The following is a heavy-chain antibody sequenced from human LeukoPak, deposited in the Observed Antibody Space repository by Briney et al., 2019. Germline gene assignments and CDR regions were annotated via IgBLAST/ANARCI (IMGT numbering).Heavy chain of an antibody. V-gene: IGHV1-46*01. J-gene: IGHJ5*02. D-gene: IGHD4-17*01. Sequence: ASVKVSCKASGYTFTKYYIHWVRQTPGHGLEWMGIINPSGDSTNYAQKFQGRVTMTRDMSTTTVCMELRNLRSEDTAVYYCARMPTTVTHRGYWFDPWGQGTLVTVSS. CDR3: ARMPTTVTHRGYWFDP. CDR1: GYTFTKYY. CDR2: INPSGDST.